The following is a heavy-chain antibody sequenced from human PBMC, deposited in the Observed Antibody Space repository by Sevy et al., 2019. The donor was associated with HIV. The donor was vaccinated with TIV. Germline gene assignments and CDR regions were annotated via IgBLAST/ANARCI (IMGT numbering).Heavy chain of an antibody. V-gene: IGHV3-30*18. Sequence: GGSLRLSCVASGFSLNNYWMNWVRQAPGKGLEWVAVISYDGSNKYYADSVKGRFTISRDNSKNTLYLQMNSLRAEDTAVYYCAKPAVAGTFYFDYWGQGTLVTVSS. CDR1: GFSLNNYW. D-gene: IGHD6-19*01. CDR2: ISYDGSNK. J-gene: IGHJ4*02. CDR3: AKPAVAGTFYFDY.